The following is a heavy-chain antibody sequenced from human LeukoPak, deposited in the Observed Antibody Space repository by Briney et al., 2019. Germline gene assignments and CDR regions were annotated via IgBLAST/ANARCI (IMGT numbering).Heavy chain of an antibody. Sequence: SETLSLTCTVSGGSISTYYWSWIRQPAGKGLEWIGRLYTSGSTNYNPSLKSRVTISVDTSKNQFSLKLSSVTAADTAVYYCARDNHDSSGYYPTPYYYYYMDVWGKGTTVTISS. J-gene: IGHJ6*03. CDR2: LYTSGST. CDR3: ARDNHDSSGYYPTPYYYYYMDV. D-gene: IGHD3-22*01. V-gene: IGHV4-4*07. CDR1: GGSISTYY.